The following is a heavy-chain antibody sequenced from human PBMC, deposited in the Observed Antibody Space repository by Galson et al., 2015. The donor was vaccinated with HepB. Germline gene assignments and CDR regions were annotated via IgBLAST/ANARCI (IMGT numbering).Heavy chain of an antibody. CDR1: GYTFTSYA. J-gene: IGHJ6*02. CDR2: INAGNGNT. D-gene: IGHD5-18*01. CDR3: ARRDTAMVTGYGMDV. V-gene: IGHV1-3*01. Sequence: SVKVSCKASGYTFTSYAMHWVRQAPGQRLEWMGWINAGNGNTKYSQKFQGRVTITRDTSASTAYMELSSLRSEDTAVYYCARRDTAMVTGYGMDVWGQGTRSPSP.